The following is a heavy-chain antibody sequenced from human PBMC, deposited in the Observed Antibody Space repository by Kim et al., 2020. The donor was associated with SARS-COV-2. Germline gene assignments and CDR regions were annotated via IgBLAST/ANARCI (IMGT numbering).Heavy chain of an antibody. CDR2: INHSGST. D-gene: IGHD2-2*02. CDR3: ARAKKNPVVVPAAISWYYYYGMDV. V-gene: IGHV4-34*01. CDR1: GGSFSGYY. Sequence: SETLSLTCAVYGGSFSGYYWSWIRQPPGKGLEWIGEINHSGSTNYNPSLKSRVTISVDTSKNQFSLKLSSVTAADTAVYYCARAKKNPVVVPAAISWYYYYGMDVWGQGTTVTVSS. J-gene: IGHJ6*02.